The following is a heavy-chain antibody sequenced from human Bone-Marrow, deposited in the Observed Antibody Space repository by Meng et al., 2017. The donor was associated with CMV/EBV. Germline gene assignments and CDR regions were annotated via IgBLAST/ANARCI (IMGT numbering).Heavy chain of an antibody. Sequence: ASVKVSCKASGYTFTSYYMHWVRQAPGQGLEWMGIINPSGGSTSYAQKFQGRVTMTRDTSTSTVYMELSSLRSEDTAVYYCARTHCSSTSCSNYYYYGMAVWGPGNTVNFSS. D-gene: IGHD2-2*01. J-gene: IGHJ6*02. CDR3: ARTHCSSTSCSNYYYYGMAV. V-gene: IGHV1-46*01. CDR2: INPSGGST. CDR1: GYTFTSYY.